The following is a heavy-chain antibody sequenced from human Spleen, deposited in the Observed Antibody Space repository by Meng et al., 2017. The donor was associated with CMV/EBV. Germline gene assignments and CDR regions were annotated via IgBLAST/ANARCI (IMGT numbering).Heavy chain of an antibody. Sequence: VACKASGYTFSGNYIHWVRQAPGRGLEWVGWINPRNGDTFYAPKFEGRVTMTRDSSISTAYMELKRLRSDDTAVYFCARGGNGYNFWGQGTLVTVSS. J-gene: IGHJ4*02. CDR3: ARGGNGYNF. V-gene: IGHV1-2*02. CDR2: INPRNGDT. D-gene: IGHD5-24*01. CDR1: GYTFSGNY.